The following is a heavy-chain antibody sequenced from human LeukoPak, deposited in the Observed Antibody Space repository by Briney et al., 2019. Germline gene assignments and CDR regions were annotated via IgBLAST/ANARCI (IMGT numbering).Heavy chain of an antibody. CDR3: ARRLLVSTGIDY. CDR2: INPNSGGT. Sequence: ASVKVSCKASGYTFTDYYMHWVRQAPGQGLEWMGWINPNSGGTNYVQKFQGRVTLTRDTSISTAYMELSRLTSDDTAVYYCARRLLVSTGIDYWGQGTLVTVSS. J-gene: IGHJ4*02. CDR1: GYTFTDYY. D-gene: IGHD6-25*01. V-gene: IGHV1-2*02.